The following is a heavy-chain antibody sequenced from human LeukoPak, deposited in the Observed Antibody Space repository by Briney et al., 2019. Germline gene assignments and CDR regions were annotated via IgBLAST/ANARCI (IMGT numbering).Heavy chain of an antibody. D-gene: IGHD3-16*01. CDR3: ARGVGHWGSHDY. Sequence: ASVKVSCKASGYSFTNYDINWVRQATGQGLEWMGWMNPKSGDTGYSQKFQGRVFITRDTSISTAYMELSSLRSEDTAVYYCARGVGHWGSHDYWGQGTLVTVSS. V-gene: IGHV1-8*03. CDR2: MNPKSGDT. J-gene: IGHJ4*02. CDR1: GYSFTNYD.